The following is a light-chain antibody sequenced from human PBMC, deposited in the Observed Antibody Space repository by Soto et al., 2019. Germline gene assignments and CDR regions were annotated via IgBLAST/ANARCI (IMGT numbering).Light chain of an antibody. CDR2: GAS. CDR3: QQRRSWPPTIT. J-gene: IGKJ5*01. CDR1: QSLSSN. V-gene: IGKV3D-20*02. Sequence: TVLTQSPGTLSLSPGERATLSCRASQSLSSNFLAWYQQKPGQPPRLLIYGASTRATAIPARFSGSGSGTEFTLTISSLEPEDFAVYYCQQRRSWPPTITFGQGTRLEIK.